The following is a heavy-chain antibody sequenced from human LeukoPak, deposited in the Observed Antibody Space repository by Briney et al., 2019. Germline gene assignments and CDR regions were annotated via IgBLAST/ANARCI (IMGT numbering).Heavy chain of an antibody. Sequence: GGSLRLSCAASGFTFSSYGMHWVRQAPGKGLEWVAFIRYDGSNKYYADSVKGRFTISRDNSKNTLYLQMNSLRAEDTAVYYCAKDTPMVDYYMDVWGKGTTVTISS. V-gene: IGHV3-30*02. CDR1: GFTFSSYG. CDR3: AKDTPMVDYYMDV. J-gene: IGHJ6*03. D-gene: IGHD5-18*01. CDR2: IRYDGSNK.